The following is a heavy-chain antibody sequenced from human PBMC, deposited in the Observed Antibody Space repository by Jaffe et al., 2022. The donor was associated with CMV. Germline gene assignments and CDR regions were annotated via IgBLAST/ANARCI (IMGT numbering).Heavy chain of an antibody. CDR1: GFSLTTSGVG. Sequence: QITLKESGPTLVKPTQTLTLTCTFSGFSLTTSGVGVGWIRQPPGKALEWLALIYWDGNKAYSPSLKSRLTITKDTSKNQVVLKIINMDPADTATYYCAHNGDLEVRGMPPFDHWGQGALVTVSS. V-gene: IGHV2-5*02. CDR2: IYWDGNK. D-gene: IGHD3-10*01. J-gene: IGHJ4*02. CDR3: AHNGDLEVRGMPPFDH.